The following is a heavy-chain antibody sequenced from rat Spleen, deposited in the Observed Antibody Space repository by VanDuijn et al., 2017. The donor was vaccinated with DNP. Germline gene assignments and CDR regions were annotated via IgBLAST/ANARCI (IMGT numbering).Heavy chain of an antibody. CDR1: GFTFSNYD. CDR2: ISTSGSNT. Sequence: EVQLVESGGGLVQPGRSLKLSCAASGFTFSNYDMAWVRQAPTKGLEWVASISTSGSNTYYRDSVKGRFTVSRNDAKSTLYLQMDSLRSEDTATYYCASLPGSRFAYWGQGTLVTVSS. D-gene: IGHD1-4*01. V-gene: IGHV5-25*01. CDR3: ASLPGSRFAY. J-gene: IGHJ3*01.